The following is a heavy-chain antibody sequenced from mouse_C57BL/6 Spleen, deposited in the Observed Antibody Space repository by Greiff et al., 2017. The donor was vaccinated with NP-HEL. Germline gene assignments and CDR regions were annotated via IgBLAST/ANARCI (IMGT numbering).Heavy chain of an antibody. V-gene: IGHV5-9-1*02. CDR3: TREGWDAWFAY. D-gene: IGHD4-1*01. Sequence: EVKVVESGEGLVKPGGSLKLSCAASGFTFSSYAMSWVRQTPEKRLEWVAYISSGGDYIYYADTVKGRFTISRDNARNTLYLQMSSLKSEDTAMYYCTREGWDAWFAYWGQGTLVTVAA. J-gene: IGHJ3*01. CDR2: ISSGGDYI. CDR1: GFTFSSYA.